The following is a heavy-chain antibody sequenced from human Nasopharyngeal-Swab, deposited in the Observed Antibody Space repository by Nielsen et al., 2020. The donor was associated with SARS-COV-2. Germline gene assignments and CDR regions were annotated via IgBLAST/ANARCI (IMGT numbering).Heavy chain of an antibody. CDR3: ASGITGAAFDI. Sequence: ASVTVSCKASGYTFTSYGISWVRQAPGQGLEWMGWISAYNGNTNYVQKLQGRVIRTTDTSTSTAYMELSSLRSEDTAVYYCASGITGAAFDIWGQGTMVTVSS. CDR2: ISAYNGNT. D-gene: IGHD1-14*01. V-gene: IGHV1-18*01. CDR1: GYTFTSYG. J-gene: IGHJ3*02.